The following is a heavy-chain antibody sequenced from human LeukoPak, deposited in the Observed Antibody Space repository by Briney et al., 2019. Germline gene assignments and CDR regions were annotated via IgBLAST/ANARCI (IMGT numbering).Heavy chain of an antibody. Sequence: GGSLRLSCAASGFTFSSYSMNWVRQAPGKGLEWVSSISSSSSYIYYADSVKGRFTISRDNAKNSLYLQMNSLRAEDTAVYYCARNSGRGGGTIRAFDIWGQGTVDTVSS. CDR1: GFTFSSYS. V-gene: IGHV3-21*01. CDR2: ISSSSSYI. D-gene: IGHD1-26*01. CDR3: ARNSGRGGGTIRAFDI. J-gene: IGHJ3*02.